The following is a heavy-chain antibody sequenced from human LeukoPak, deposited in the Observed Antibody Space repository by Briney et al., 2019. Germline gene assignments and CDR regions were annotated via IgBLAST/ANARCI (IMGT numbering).Heavy chain of an antibody. CDR2: LSFDGTTK. CDR1: GFTFSSFG. J-gene: IGHJ4*02. D-gene: IGHD1-1*01. V-gene: IGHV3-30*18. CDR3: AKVPSGTLNLDPYFDY. Sequence: GGSLRLSCAASGFTFSSFGMHWVRQAPGKGLEWVAVLSFDGTTKYYTDSVKGRFTISRDNSKNTLYLQMNSLRPEDTAVYYCAKVPSGTLNLDPYFDYWGQGTLVTVSS.